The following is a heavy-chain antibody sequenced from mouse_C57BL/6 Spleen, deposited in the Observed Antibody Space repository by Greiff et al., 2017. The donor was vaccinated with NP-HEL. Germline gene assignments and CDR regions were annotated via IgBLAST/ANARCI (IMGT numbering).Heavy chain of an antibody. D-gene: IGHD1-1*01. CDR2: INPNYGTT. CDR3: ATLITTVVDGYFDY. V-gene: IGHV1-39*01. J-gene: IGHJ2*01. CDR1: GYSFTDYN. Sequence: LVEPGASVKISCKASGYSFTDYNMNWVKQSNGKSLEWIGVINPNYGTTSYNQKFKCKATLTVDQSSSTAYMQLNSLTSEDSAVYYCATLITTVVDGYFDYWGQGTTLTVSS.